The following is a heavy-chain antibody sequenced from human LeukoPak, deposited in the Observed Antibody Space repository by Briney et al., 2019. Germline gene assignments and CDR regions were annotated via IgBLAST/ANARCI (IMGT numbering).Heavy chain of an antibody. CDR1: GFTFANYA. CDR2: ITGSGGGT. V-gene: IGHV3-23*01. D-gene: IGHD6-19*01. J-gene: IGHJ4*02. CDR3: ARPPIAVTGTVY. Sequence: PGGSLRLSCAASGFTFANYAMSWVSQAPGMGLEWVSAITGSGGGTYYADSVKGRFTISRDNSKNTLYLQMNSLRAEDTAVYYCARPPIAVTGTVYWGQGTLVTVSS.